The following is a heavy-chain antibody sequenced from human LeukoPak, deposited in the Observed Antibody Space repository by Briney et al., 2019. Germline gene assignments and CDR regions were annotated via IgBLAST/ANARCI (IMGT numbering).Heavy chain of an antibody. CDR3: AKGTGGGITMVRGVIPWFDP. D-gene: IGHD3-10*01. CDR2: ISWDGGST. J-gene: IGHJ5*02. Sequence: GGSLRLSCAASAFSFGDYTMHWVRQAPGKGLEWVSLISWDGGSTYYADSVKGRFTISRDNSKNSLYLQMNSLRTEDTALYYCAKGTGGGITMVRGVIPWFDPWGQGTLVTVSS. CDR1: AFSFGDYT. V-gene: IGHV3-43*01.